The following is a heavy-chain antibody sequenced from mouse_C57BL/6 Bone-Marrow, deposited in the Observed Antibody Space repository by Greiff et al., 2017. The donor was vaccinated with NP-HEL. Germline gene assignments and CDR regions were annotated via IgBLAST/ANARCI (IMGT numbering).Heavy chain of an antibody. J-gene: IGHJ1*03. CDR3: ARGGYYPHV. D-gene: IGHD2-1*01. Sequence: EVQLQQSGPELVKPGASVKISCKASGYTFTDYYMNWVKQSHGKSLEWIGDINPNNGGTSYNQKFKGKATLTVDKSSSTAYMVLRSLTSEDSAVYYCARGGYYPHVWGTGTTVTVSS. V-gene: IGHV1-26*01. CDR1: GYTFTDYY. CDR2: INPNNGGT.